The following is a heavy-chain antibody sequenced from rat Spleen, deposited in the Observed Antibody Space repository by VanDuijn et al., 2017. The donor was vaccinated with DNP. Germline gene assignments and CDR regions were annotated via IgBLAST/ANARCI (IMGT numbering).Heavy chain of an antibody. J-gene: IGHJ2*01. CDR2: IGTGGGNT. Sequence: EVQLVESGGGLVQPGRSMKLSCAASGFTFSNYYLAWVRQAPAKGLEWVASIGTGGGNTYYRDSVKGRFTISRDKAKSTLYLQRDSLRSDDTATYYCARHTLGINPYFDYWGQGVMVTVSS. V-gene: IGHV5-25*01. D-gene: IGHD1-9*01. CDR1: GFTFSNYY. CDR3: ARHTLGINPYFDY.